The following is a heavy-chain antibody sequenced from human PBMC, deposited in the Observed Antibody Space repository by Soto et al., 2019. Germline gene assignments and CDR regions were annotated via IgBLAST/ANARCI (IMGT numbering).Heavy chain of an antibody. CDR1: GFTFDDYT. CDR2: ISWDGGST. J-gene: IGHJ6*02. V-gene: IGHV3-43*01. CDR3: AKDRGYCISTSCLGGMDV. D-gene: IGHD2-2*01. Sequence: GGSLRLSCAASGFTFDDYTMHWVRQAPGKGLEWVSLISWDGGSTYYADSVKGRFTISRDNSKNSLYLQMNSLRTEDTALYYCAKDRGYCISTSCLGGMDVWGQGTTVTVSS.